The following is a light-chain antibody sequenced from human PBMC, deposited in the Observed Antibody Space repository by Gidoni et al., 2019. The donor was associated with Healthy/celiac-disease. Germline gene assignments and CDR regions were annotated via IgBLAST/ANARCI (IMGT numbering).Light chain of an antibody. V-gene: IGKV3-20*01. CDR3: QQYGNSPQT. J-gene: IGKJ1*01. CDR2: GAS. Sequence: TQSPGTLSLSPGERATLSCRASQSVSSSYLAWYQQKPGQAPRLLIYGASSRATGIPSRFSGSGSGTDFTLTISRLEPEDFAVYYCQQYGNSPQTFXQXTKVXIK. CDR1: QSVSSSY.